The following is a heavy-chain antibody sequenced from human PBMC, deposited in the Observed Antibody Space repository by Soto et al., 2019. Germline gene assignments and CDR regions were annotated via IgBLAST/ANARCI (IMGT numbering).Heavy chain of an antibody. J-gene: IGHJ4*02. CDR2: IIPIFGTA. CDR1: GGTFSSYA. CDR3: ARTRLGYCSSTSCFYFDY. D-gene: IGHD2-2*01. V-gene: IGHV1-69*13. Sequence: ASVKVSCKASGGTFSSYAISWVRQAPGQGLEWMGGIIPIFGTANYAQKFQGRVTITADESTSTAYMELSSLRSEDTAVYYCARTRLGYCSSTSCFYFDYWGQGTLVTVSS.